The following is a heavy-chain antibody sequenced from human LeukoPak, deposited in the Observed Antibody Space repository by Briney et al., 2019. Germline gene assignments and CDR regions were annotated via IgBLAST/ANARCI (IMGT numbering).Heavy chain of an antibody. CDR1: GGSISSGVYY. D-gene: IGHD4/OR15-4a*01. V-gene: IGHV4-30-2*01. CDR2: IYHSGST. CDR3: ARETIGDDAFGI. Sequence: PSETLSLTCTVSGGSISSGVYYWSWIRQPPGKGLEWIGYIYHSGSTYYNPSLKSRVTISMDRSKNQFSLNLTSVTAADTAMYYCARETIGDDAFGIWGQGTMVTVSS. J-gene: IGHJ3*02.